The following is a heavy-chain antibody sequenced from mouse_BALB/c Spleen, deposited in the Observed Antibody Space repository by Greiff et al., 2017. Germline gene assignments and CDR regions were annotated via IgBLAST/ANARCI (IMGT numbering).Heavy chain of an antibody. J-gene: IGHJ4*01. D-gene: IGHD1-1*01. Sequence: EVQGVESGGGLVQPGGSLKLSCAASGFTFSSYGMSWVRQTPDKRLELVATINSNGGSTYYPDSVKGRFTISRDNAKNTLYLQMSSLKSEDTAMYYCARDLPLYYGYAMDYWGQGTSVTVSS. CDR3: ARDLPLYYGYAMDY. V-gene: IGHV5-6-3*01. CDR2: INSNGGST. CDR1: GFTFSSYG.